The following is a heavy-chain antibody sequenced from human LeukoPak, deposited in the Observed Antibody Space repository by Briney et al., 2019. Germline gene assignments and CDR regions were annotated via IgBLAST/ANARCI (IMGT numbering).Heavy chain of an antibody. J-gene: IGHJ4*02. V-gene: IGHV3-53*01. Sequence: GGSLRLSCAAAEFTVRSKYMTWVRQAPGKGLEGVSVIYSGGRTYYADSVKGRFTLSRDNSKNTLYLQMNSLRAEDTAVYYCARVPPVAATPPSHYYFDYWGQGTLVTVSS. CDR3: ARVPPVAATPPSHYYFDY. D-gene: IGHD2-15*01. CDR2: IYSGGRT. CDR1: EFTVRSKY.